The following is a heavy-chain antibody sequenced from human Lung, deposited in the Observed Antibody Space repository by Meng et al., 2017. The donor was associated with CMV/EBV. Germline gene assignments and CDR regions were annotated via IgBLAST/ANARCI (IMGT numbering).Heavy chain of an antibody. CDR3: VRRLPCRGSGTHAAFDI. V-gene: IGHV5-51*01. J-gene: IGHJ3*02. CDR1: GYSFTTYW. CDR2: IYSGDSDI. D-gene: IGHD3-10*01. Sequence: XSXXIPXXGSGYSFTTYWIGWVRQMPGKGLEWMGIIYSGDSDIRYSPCFQDQVTIPSDKSISTAYSQWSSLKASDSAMYYCVRRLPCRGSGTHAAFDIWGQGTMVXVSS.